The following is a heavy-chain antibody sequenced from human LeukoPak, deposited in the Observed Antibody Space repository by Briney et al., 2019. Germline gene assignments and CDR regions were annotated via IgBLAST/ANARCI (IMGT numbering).Heavy chain of an antibody. CDR2: INEDGSTT. Sequence: PGGSLRLSCAASGFTFKSAWMNWVRQAPGKGLVWVSRINEDGSTTNYADSVKGRFTISRDNAKNTLYLQMNSLRAEDTAVYYCVRDLGGRSGHWGQGTLVTVSS. CDR1: GFTFKSAW. J-gene: IGHJ4*02. CDR3: VRDLGGRSGH. D-gene: IGHD1-26*01. V-gene: IGHV3-74*01.